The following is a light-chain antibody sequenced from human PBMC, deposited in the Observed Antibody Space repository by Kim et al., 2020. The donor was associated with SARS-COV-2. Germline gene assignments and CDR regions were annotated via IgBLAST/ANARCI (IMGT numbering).Light chain of an antibody. CDR1: QSVSSN. Sequence: EIVMTQSPATLSVSPGERATLSCRVSQSVSSNLAWYQQKPGQAPRLLIYGASTRATGIPARFSGSGSGTEFTLTISSLQSEDFAVYYCQQNNNWPRTFGQGTKVDIK. CDR2: GAS. CDR3: QQNNNWPRT. V-gene: IGKV3-15*01. J-gene: IGKJ1*01.